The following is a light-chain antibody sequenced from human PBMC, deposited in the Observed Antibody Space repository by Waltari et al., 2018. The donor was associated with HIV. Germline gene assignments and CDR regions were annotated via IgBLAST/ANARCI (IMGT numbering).Light chain of an antibody. V-gene: IGKV1-8*01. CDR3: QQYYTNPWT. CDR2: GAS. Sequence: AIRMTQSPSSFSASTGDRVSFTCRASQSISSYLAWYQQKPGKAPKLLIYGASTLQSAVPSRFSGSGSGTNCTLTISCLQSEDFATYFCQQYYTNPWTFGQGTKVEIK. J-gene: IGKJ1*01. CDR1: QSISSY.